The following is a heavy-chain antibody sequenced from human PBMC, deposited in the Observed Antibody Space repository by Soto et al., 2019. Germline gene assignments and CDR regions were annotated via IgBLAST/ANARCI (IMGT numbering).Heavy chain of an antibody. Sequence: SETLSLTCAVYGGSFSGYYWSWIRQPPGKGLEWIGEINHSGSTNYNPSLKSRVTISVDTSKNQFSLNLSSVTAADTAVYYCARFPRGSYRYDPGFDYWGQGNLVTVSS. CDR3: ARFPRGSYRYDPGFDY. V-gene: IGHV4-34*01. D-gene: IGHD3-16*02. CDR1: GGSFSGYY. J-gene: IGHJ4*02. CDR2: INHSGST.